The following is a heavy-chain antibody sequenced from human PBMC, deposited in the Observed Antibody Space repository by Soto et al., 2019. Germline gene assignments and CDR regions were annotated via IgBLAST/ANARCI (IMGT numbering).Heavy chain of an antibody. V-gene: IGHV4-34*01. CDR3: ARGRQLAGGWFDP. CDR2: INHSGST. CDR1: GGSFSGYY. D-gene: IGHD6-6*01. Sequence: PSETLSLTCAVYGGSFSGYYWSWIRQPPGKGLEWIGEINHSGSTNHNPSLKSRVTISVDTSKNQFSLKLSSVTAADTAVYYCARGRQLAGGWFDPWGQGTLVTVSS. J-gene: IGHJ5*02.